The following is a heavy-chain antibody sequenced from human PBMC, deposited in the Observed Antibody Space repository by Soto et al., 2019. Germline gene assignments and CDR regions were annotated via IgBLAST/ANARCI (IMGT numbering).Heavy chain of an antibody. CDR3: ARFGSCTSTSCYGGFDI. V-gene: IGHV1-3*01. J-gene: IGHJ3*02. CDR2: INAGDGNT. D-gene: IGHD2-2*01. Sequence: QVQLVQSGAEVKKPGASVKVSCKTPGYTFPNYAIHWVRQAPEQRLEWMGWINAGDGNTKYSQKFQGRVTITRDTSASTAYMELSSLRSEDAAVYYCARFGSCTSTSCYGGFDIWGQGTMVTVSS. CDR1: GYTFPNYA.